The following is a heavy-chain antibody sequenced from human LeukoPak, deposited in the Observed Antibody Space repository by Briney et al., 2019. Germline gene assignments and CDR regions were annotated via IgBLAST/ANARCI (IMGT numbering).Heavy chain of an antibody. Sequence: GASVKVSCKASGYTLTGYYMHWVRQAPGQGLEWMGWINPDTGGTNYAQKFQGRVTMTRDTSISTAYMELSGLRSDDTAVYYCAREGVVKGTDVWGQGTTVTVSS. CDR3: AREGVVKGTDV. CDR2: INPDTGGT. V-gene: IGHV1-2*02. J-gene: IGHJ6*02. CDR1: GYTLTGYY.